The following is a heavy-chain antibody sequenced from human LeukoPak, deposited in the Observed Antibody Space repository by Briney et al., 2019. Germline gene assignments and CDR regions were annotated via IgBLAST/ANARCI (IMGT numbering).Heavy chain of an antibody. D-gene: IGHD4-17*01. CDR3: AAADMTTVTNYYYYYGMDI. Sequence: ASLKVSSMASGNTLITYYVHWVRQAPGQGVGWMGIINPSGGSRNYAQKFQGRVTVTRDTSTGTVYMELSSLRSDDTAVYLCAAADMTTVTNYYYYYGMDIWGQGTTVTVSS. CDR1: GNTLITYY. V-gene: IGHV1-46*01. J-gene: IGHJ6*02. CDR2: INPSGGSR.